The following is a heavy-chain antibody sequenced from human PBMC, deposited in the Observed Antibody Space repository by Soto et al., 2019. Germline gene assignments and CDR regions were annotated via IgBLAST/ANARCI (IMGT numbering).Heavy chain of an antibody. J-gene: IGHJ4*02. CDR2: IKTDGSEK. Sequence: EVQLVESGGGLVQPGGSLRLSCAASGFTFSDYWMSWVRQAPGKGLECVANIKTDGSEKYDVDPVKGRFTISRDNAKNSLYLQMTSLRAEDSAVYYCASSMGRGGNDYWGQGTLVAVSS. D-gene: IGHD3-10*01. CDR1: GFTFSDYW. V-gene: IGHV3-7*05. CDR3: ASSMGRGGNDY.